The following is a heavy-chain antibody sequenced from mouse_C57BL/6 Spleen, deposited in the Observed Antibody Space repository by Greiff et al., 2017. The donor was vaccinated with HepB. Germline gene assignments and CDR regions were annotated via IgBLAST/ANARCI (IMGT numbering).Heavy chain of an antibody. CDR1: GYAFSSSW. Sequence: QVQLKQSGPELVKPGASVKISCKASGYAFSSSWMNWVKQRPGKGLEWIGRIYPGDGDTNYNGKFKGKATLTADKSSSTAYMQLSSLTSEDSAVYFCAAIQDWVAYWGQGTRVTVSA. J-gene: IGHJ3*01. CDR3: AAIQDWVAY. V-gene: IGHV1-82*01. CDR2: IYPGDGDT.